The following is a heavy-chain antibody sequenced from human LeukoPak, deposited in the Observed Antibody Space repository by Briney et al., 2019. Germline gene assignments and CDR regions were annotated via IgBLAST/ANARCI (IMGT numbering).Heavy chain of an antibody. D-gene: IGHD3-10*01. CDR3: ARGYGSGSNWFDP. Sequence: SETLSLTCTVSGGSISAYYWSWIRQPAGKDLEWIGHIYSSGSTNYNPSLKSRVTMSVDTSKNQLSLKLNSVTAADTAVYYCARGYGSGSNWFDPWGQGTLVIVSS. CDR1: GGSISAYY. J-gene: IGHJ5*02. V-gene: IGHV4-4*07. CDR2: IYSSGST.